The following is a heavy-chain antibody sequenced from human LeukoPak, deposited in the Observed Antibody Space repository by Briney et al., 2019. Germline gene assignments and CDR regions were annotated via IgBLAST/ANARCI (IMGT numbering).Heavy chain of an antibody. Sequence: GGSLRLSCAASGFTVSSNYMSWVRQAPGKGLEWVSVIYSGGSTYYADSVKGRFTISRHNSKNTLYLQMNSLRAEDTAVYYCACPQEGELSSFDYWVQGTLVTVSS. V-gene: IGHV3-53*04. CDR2: IYSGGST. CDR1: GFTVSSNY. CDR3: ACPQEGELSSFDY. D-gene: IGHD3-16*02. J-gene: IGHJ4*02.